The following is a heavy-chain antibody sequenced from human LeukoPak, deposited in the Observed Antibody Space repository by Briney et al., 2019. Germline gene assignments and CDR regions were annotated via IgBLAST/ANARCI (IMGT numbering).Heavy chain of an antibody. J-gene: IGHJ4*02. V-gene: IGHV3-23*01. CDR3: ARDSRGYSYGSDFDY. CDR2: ISGSGGST. Sequence: PGGSLRLSCAASGFTFSSYAMSWVRQAPGKGLEWVSAISGSGGSTYYADSVKGRFTISRDNSKNTLYLQMNSLRAEDTAVYYCARDSRGYSYGSDFDYWGQGTLVTVSS. D-gene: IGHD5-18*01. CDR1: GFTFSSYA.